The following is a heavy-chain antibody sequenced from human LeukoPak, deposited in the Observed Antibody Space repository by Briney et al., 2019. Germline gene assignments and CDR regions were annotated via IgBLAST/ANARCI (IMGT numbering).Heavy chain of an antibody. J-gene: IGHJ5*02. CDR3: ARVAAAGPNWFDP. CDR1: GGSNSSSSYY. D-gene: IGHD6-13*01. CDR2: IYYSGST. Sequence: SETLSLTCTVSGGSNSSSSYYWGWILQPPGKGLEWIGSIYYSGSTYYNPSLKSRVTISVDTSKNQFSLKLSSVTAADTAVYYCARVAAAGPNWFDPWGQGTLVTLSS. V-gene: IGHV4-39*07.